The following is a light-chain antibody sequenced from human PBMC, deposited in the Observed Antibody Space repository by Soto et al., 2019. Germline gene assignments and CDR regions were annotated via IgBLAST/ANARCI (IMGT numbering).Light chain of an antibody. Sequence: DVLMTQSPLSLPVTLGQPASISCTCSQSLVNSDGDTYLSWYQQRPGQSPRRLIYKVSNRDSGXPXTSSGSASGIDFTLKISRVEAEDVGVYYCMQGTYWPTFGQGTKLEIK. J-gene: IGKJ2*01. CDR2: KVS. CDR3: MQGTYWPT. CDR1: QSLVNSDGDTY. V-gene: IGKV2-30*01.